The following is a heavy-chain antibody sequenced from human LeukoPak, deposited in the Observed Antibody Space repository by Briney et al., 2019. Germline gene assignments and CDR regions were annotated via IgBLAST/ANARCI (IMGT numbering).Heavy chain of an antibody. CDR1: GYTFTDYY. CDR2: INPKSGGT. Sequence: ASVKVSCKASGYTFTDYYMHWVRQAPGQGLEWMGWINPKSGGTNYAQKFQGRVTMTRDTSISTAYMELRSLRSDDTAVYYCARDRVAYCGGDCSPDFDYWGQGTLVTVSS. J-gene: IGHJ4*02. D-gene: IGHD2-21*02. V-gene: IGHV1-2*02. CDR3: ARDRVAYCGGDCSPDFDY.